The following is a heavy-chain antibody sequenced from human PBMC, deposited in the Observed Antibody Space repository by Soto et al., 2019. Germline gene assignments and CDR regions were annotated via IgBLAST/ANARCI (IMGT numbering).Heavy chain of an antibody. CDR1: GFTFSSYS. D-gene: IGHD4-17*01. Sequence: PGGSLRLSCAASGFTFSSYSMNGVRKAPGKGLEWVSSISSSSSYIYYADSVKGRFTISRDNAKNSLYLQMNSLRAEDTAVYYCAKDQGLYGDSPLDYWGQGTLVTVSS. CDR3: AKDQGLYGDSPLDY. V-gene: IGHV3-21*04. J-gene: IGHJ4*02. CDR2: ISSSSSYI.